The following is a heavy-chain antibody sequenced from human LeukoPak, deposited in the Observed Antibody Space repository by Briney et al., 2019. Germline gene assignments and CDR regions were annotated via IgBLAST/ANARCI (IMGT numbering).Heavy chain of an antibody. V-gene: IGHV1-2*02. Sequence: ASVKVSCKASGGTFSSYAISWVRQAPGQGLEWMGWINPNSGGTNYAQKFQGRVTMTRDTSISTAYMELSRLRSDDTAVYYCASGGDYDPEGALDYWGQGTLVTVSS. CDR3: ASGGDYDPEGALDY. D-gene: IGHD4-17*01. CDR1: GGTFSSYA. J-gene: IGHJ4*02. CDR2: INPNSGGT.